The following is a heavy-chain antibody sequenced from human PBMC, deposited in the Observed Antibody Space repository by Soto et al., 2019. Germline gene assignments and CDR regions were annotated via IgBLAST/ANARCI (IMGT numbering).Heavy chain of an antibody. J-gene: IGHJ4*02. CDR3: ASGGLGYCSGDSCPPQDS. D-gene: IGHD2-15*01. Sequence: ASVKVSCKASGYTFTAYYIHWVRQAPGQGLEWLGWIDPSSGGTNYAQKFQGRVTMTRDTSISTAYMELSRLRSDDTAVYYCASGGLGYCSGDSCPPQDSWGRGTLVTAPS. V-gene: IGHV1-2*02. CDR2: IDPSSGGT. CDR1: GYTFTAYY.